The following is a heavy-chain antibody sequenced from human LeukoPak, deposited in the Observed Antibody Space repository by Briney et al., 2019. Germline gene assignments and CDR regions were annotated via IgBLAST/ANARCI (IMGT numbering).Heavy chain of an antibody. CDR1: GFTFSSYW. J-gene: IGHJ5*02. CDR2: IKQDGSEK. V-gene: IGHV3-7*01. Sequence: GGSLRLPCAASGFTFSSYWMSWVRQAPGKGLEWVANIKQDGSEKYYVDSVKGRFTISRDNAKNSLYLQMNSLRAEDTAVYYCARDVYSSSSAWFDPWGQGTLVTVSS. D-gene: IGHD6-6*01. CDR3: ARDVYSSSSAWFDP.